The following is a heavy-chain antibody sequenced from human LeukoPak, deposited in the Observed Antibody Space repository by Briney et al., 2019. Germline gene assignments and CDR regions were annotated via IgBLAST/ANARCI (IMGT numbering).Heavy chain of an antibody. Sequence: ASVKVSCTASGYTFTGYYMHWVRQAPGQGLEWMGWINPNSGGTNYAQKFQGRVTMTRDTSISTAYMELSRLRSDDTAVYYCARGGRYYDSSGHRGDYWGQGTLVTVSS. V-gene: IGHV1-2*02. CDR3: ARGGRYYDSSGHRGDY. CDR2: INPNSGGT. CDR1: GYTFTGYY. D-gene: IGHD3-22*01. J-gene: IGHJ4*02.